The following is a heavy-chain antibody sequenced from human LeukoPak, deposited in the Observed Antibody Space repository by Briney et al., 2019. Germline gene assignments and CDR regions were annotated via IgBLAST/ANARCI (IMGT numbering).Heavy chain of an antibody. D-gene: IGHD2-15*01. Sequence: GSLRLSCAASGFPVSSNEMSWVRQAPGKGLEWVSSISGGSTYYADSRKGRFTISRDNSKNTLYLQMNSLRVEDTAVYYCARVVVEFTGPLDFFDYWGQGTLVTVSS. J-gene: IGHJ4*02. CDR2: ISGGST. V-gene: IGHV3-38*03. CDR1: GFPVSSNE. CDR3: ARVVVEFTGPLDFFDY.